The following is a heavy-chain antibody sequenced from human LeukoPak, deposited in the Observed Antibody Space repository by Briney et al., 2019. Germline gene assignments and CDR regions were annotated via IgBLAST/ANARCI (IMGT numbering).Heavy chain of an antibody. CDR3: ARVRNFPDAFDI. CDR1: GDSISNYY. CDR2: IYDTGIT. J-gene: IGHJ3*02. V-gene: IGHV4-59*01. Sequence: PSETLSLTCTVSGDSISNYYWAWIRQPPGRGLEWIGHIYDTGITKDNPALKSRLTISLQTSRNQFSLNLSSLTAADTAIYFCARVRNFPDAFDIWGQGRMVTVSS.